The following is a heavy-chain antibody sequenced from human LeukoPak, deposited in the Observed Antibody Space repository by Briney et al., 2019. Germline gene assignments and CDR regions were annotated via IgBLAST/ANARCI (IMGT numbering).Heavy chain of an antibody. V-gene: IGHV1-2*02. Sequence: ASVKVSCKASGYTFTGYYMHWVRQAPGQGLEWMGWINPNSGGTNYAQKFQGRVTMTRDTSISTAYMELSRLRSDDTAVYYCARGGSGYSYGYPERRVDCWGQGTLVTVSS. CDR1: GYTFTGYY. J-gene: IGHJ4*02. CDR2: INPNSGGT. CDR3: ARGGSGYSYGYPERRVDC. D-gene: IGHD5-18*01.